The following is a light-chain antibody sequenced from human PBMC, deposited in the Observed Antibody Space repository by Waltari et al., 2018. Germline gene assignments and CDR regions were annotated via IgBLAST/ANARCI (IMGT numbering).Light chain of an antibody. CDR1: SSDVGGHDY. J-gene: IGLJ2*01. CDR2: DVN. V-gene: IGLV2-14*03. CDR3: SSYSTSSSLIL. Sequence: QSALSQPASVSGSPGQSITISCTGASSDVGGHDYVSWYQQHPGKAPKLIIRDVNNRPSGLSNLFSGSKSANTASLTISGLQAEDEADYYCSSYSTSSSLILFGEGTKVTVL.